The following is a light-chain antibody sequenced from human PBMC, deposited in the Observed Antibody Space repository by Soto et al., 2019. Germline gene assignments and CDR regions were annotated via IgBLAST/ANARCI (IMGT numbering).Light chain of an antibody. CDR3: CSDAGSSTVV. J-gene: IGLJ2*01. CDR1: SSDVGSYNL. Sequence: QSALTQPASVSGSPGQSITISCTGTSSDVGSYNLVSWYQQPPGNAPKLMIYEGSQPPSGVSNRSSGSKSGNTAFLTISRLQAEEEAYYCCCSDAGSSTVVFGGGTKLTVL. V-gene: IGLV2-23*01. CDR2: EGS.